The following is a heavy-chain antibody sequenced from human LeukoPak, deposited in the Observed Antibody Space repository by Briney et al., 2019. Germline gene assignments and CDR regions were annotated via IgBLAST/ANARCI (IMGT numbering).Heavy chain of an antibody. J-gene: IGHJ6*02. Sequence: PGGSLRLSCAASGFTFSSYAMSWVRQAPGKGLEWVSDISGSGGSTYYADSVKGRFTISRDNAKNSLYLQMNSLRAEDTAVYYCARAPYGSGSPDYYYYGMDVWGQGTTVTVSS. CDR2: ISGSGGST. CDR1: GFTFSSYA. V-gene: IGHV3-23*01. D-gene: IGHD3-10*01. CDR3: ARAPYGSGSPDYYYYGMDV.